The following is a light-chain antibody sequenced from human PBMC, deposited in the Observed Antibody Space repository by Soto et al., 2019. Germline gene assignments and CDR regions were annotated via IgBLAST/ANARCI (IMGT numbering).Light chain of an antibody. J-gene: IGKJ1*01. CDR1: QSVVTN. V-gene: IGKV3-15*01. CDR3: QHYNDLPLT. Sequence: EKVMTQSPATLSVSPGERVTLSYRASQSVVTNLAWYQQKPGQAPRLLISGASTRATGIPDRFIGSGSGTEFTLTITSLQSEDFAVYYCQHYNDLPLTFGQGTKVEIK. CDR2: GAS.